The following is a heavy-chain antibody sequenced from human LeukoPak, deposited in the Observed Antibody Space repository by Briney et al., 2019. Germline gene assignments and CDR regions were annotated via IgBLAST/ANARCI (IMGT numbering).Heavy chain of an antibody. Sequence: ASVKVSCKASGYTFTSYGISWVRQAPGQGLEWMGWISAYNGNTNYAQKLQGRVTMTTDTSTSTASMELRSLRSDDTAVYYCAGQWLASDAFDIWGQGTMVTVSS. CDR1: GYTFTSYG. CDR3: AGQWLASDAFDI. D-gene: IGHD6-19*01. CDR2: ISAYNGNT. J-gene: IGHJ3*02. V-gene: IGHV1-18*01.